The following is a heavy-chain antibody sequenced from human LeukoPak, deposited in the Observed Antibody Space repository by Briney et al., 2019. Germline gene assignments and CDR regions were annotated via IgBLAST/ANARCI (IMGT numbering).Heavy chain of an antibody. CDR2: ISSSSSYI. Sequence: GGSLRLSCAASGFTFSSYSMNWVRQAPGKGLEWVSSISSSSSYIYYADSVKGRFTISRDNAKNSLYLQMNSLRAEDTAVYYCARDRIAAASTWYYWGQGTLVTVSS. D-gene: IGHD6-13*01. CDR3: ARDRIAAASTWYY. CDR1: GFTFSSYS. V-gene: IGHV3-21*01. J-gene: IGHJ4*02.